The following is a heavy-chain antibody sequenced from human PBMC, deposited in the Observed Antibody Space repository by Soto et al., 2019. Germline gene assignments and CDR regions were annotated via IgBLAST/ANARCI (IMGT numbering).Heavy chain of an antibody. Sequence: QVQLQESGPGLVKPSETLSLTCTVSGGSISSYYWSWIRQPPGKGLEWVGYINYNGSTTYNPSLKSRLTISVDTSKNQFSLKLRSVTAADTAVYYCARLGRWLQALDSWGQGTLVTVSS. CDR1: GGSISSYY. D-gene: IGHD5-12*01. CDR3: ARLGRWLQALDS. V-gene: IGHV4-59*08. CDR2: INYNGST. J-gene: IGHJ4*02.